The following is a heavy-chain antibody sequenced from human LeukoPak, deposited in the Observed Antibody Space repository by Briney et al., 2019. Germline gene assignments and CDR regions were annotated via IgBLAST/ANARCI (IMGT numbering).Heavy chain of an antibody. V-gene: IGHV3-30*04. CDR2: LSYDGTQK. CDR1: GFPFNSYA. CDR3: ARGFLDSSVDC. Sequence: GRSLRLSCAAPGFPFNSYAMHWVRQAPGKGLEWVAFLSYDGTQKYHANSAKGRFTISRDNSKNTLYLQMNSLRAEDTAVYYCARGFLDSSVDCWGQGTLVTVSS. D-gene: IGHD2-21*01. J-gene: IGHJ4*02.